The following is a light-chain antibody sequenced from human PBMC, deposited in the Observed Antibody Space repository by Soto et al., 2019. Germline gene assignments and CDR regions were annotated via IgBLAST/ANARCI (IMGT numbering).Light chain of an antibody. CDR3: QQYGSLSWT. J-gene: IGKJ1*01. V-gene: IGKV3-20*01. Sequence: VFNLSPCTLSLPQAERPTLSCRASQNVDTKYFAWYQFKPGQAPRIIIFGASGRATGIPDRFSGSGSGTDFTLTISRLEPEDFAVYYCQQYGSLSWTFCQGTNVDIK. CDR2: GAS. CDR1: QNVDTKY.